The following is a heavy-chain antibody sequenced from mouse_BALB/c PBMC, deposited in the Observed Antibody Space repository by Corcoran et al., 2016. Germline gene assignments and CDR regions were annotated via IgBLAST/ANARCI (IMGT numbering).Heavy chain of an antibody. CDR1: GFTFSGFW. D-gene: IGHD2-1*01. V-gene: IGHV11-2*02. Sequence: EVQLLETGGGLVQPGGSRGLSCEGSGFTFSGFWMSWVRQTPGKTLEWIGDINSDGSAINYAPSIKDRFTIFRDNDESTLYLQRSNVRSEDTATYFCMRYGNYWYFDVWGAGTTVTVSS. CDR3: MRYGNYWYFDV. CDR2: INSDGSAI. J-gene: IGHJ1*01.